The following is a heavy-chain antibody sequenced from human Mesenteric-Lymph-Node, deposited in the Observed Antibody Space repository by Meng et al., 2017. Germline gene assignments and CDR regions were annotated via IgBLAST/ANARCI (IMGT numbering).Heavy chain of an antibody. V-gene: IGHV3-23*01. Sequence: GESLKISCAASGFTFSSYPMGWVRQAPGKGLEWVSTISNSGGQTYYADSVKGRFITSRDNSKNTLYLQINSMRAEDTAVYYCASRIWDGVAYYFDYWGQGTLVTVSS. J-gene: IGHJ4*02. CDR3: ASRIWDGVAYYFDY. CDR2: ISNSGGQT. CDR1: GFTFSSYP. D-gene: IGHD2-8*01.